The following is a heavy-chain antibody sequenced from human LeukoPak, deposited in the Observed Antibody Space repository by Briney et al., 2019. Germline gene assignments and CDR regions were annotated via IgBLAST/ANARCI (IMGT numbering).Heavy chain of an antibody. D-gene: IGHD6-19*01. V-gene: IGHV3-48*03. CDR2: ISSSGSTT. J-gene: IGHJ4*02. CDR3: ARFVGSGWKYFDY. CDR1: GFTFSSYE. Sequence: GGSLRLSCAASGFTFSSYEMNWVRQAPGKGLEWVSYISSSGSTTHYAGSVKGRFTISRDNAKKSLYLQMNSLRAEDTAVYYCARFVGSGWKYFDYWGQGALVTVSS.